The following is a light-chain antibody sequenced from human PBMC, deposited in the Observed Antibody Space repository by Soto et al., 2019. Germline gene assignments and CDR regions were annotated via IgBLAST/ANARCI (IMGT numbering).Light chain of an antibody. CDR1: SGNIANNY. Sequence: NFLLTQPHSVSESPGKTLSISCTRSSGNIANNYVQWYQQRPGSAPTTVIYENNQRLSGVPDRFSASTDGSSNSASLTISGLQTEDEADYYCQSYDSAVVVFGGGTKLTVL. V-gene: IGLV6-57*04. CDR2: ENN. J-gene: IGLJ2*01. CDR3: QSYDSAVVV.